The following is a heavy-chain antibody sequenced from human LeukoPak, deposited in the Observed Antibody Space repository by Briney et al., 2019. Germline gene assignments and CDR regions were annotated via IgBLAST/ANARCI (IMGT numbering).Heavy chain of an antibody. CDR2: IKQDGSEK. Sequence: PGGSLRLSCVASGFTFSNYWMSWVRQSPGKGLEWVANIKQDGSEKYYVDSVKGRFTISRDNAGNSLYLQMNSLRDEDTAVYYCARGSGYDYFSDYWGPGTLVTVSS. J-gene: IGHJ4*02. V-gene: IGHV3-7*04. D-gene: IGHD5-12*01. CDR3: ARGSGYDYFSDY. CDR1: GFTFSNYW.